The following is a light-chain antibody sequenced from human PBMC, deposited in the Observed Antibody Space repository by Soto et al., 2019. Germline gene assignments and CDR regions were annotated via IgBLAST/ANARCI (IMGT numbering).Light chain of an antibody. Sequence: DIQMTQSPSSLSASVGDRVTITCRASQGIANYLAWYQHKPGKVPNLLIYAASTLQSGVPSRFSGGGSGTDFTLTISSLQSEDSAVYYCQHYNHWLWTFGQGTKVDIK. CDR2: AAS. CDR1: QGIANY. J-gene: IGKJ1*01. CDR3: QHYNHWLWT. V-gene: IGKV1-27*01.